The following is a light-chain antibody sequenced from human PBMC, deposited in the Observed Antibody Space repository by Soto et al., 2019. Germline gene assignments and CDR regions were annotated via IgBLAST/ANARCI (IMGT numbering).Light chain of an antibody. CDR2: KAS. Sequence: DVVMTQSPLSLPVTLGQPASISCRSSQSLVYSDGNAYLSWFQQRPGQSPRRLIYKASNRDSGVPSRFSGSGSGTDFTLQINRVEAEDVGVYYCMQGTHWPPTFGRGTRVEIK. J-gene: IGKJ1*01. CDR3: MQGTHWPPT. V-gene: IGKV2-30*01. CDR1: QSLVYSDGNAY.